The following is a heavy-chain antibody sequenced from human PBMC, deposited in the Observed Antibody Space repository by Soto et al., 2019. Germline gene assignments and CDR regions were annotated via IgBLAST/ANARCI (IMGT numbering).Heavy chain of an antibody. J-gene: IGHJ6*02. CDR1: GYNLRDYG. V-gene: IGHV1-18*01. Sequence: QVHLVQSGVEVKKPGASVKVSCTAHGYNLRDYGVSWLRQVPGQGFEWMGWISGDNVNRRSSQRFQDRLTMTTDTSTSTASMELRSLRSDDTVVYFCGREGQQLEQKQYFKFNGVYVWGQGTSVNVS. D-gene: IGHD6-13*01. CDR3: GREGQQLEQKQYFKFNGVYV. CDR2: ISGDNVNR.